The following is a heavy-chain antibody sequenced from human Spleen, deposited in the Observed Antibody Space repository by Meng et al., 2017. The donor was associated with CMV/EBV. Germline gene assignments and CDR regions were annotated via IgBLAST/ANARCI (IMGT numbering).Heavy chain of an antibody. J-gene: IGHJ4*02. CDR3: ARATAGQWGGPFDY. CDR2: IYHSGNT. CDR1: GYSISSGYY. Sequence: SETLSLTCTVSGYSISSGYYWGWIRQSPGKGLERIGNIYHSGNTYYNPSLESRVTISVDTSKNQFSLKLNSVTAADTAVYYCARATAGQWGGPFDYWGQGTLVTVSS. V-gene: IGHV4-38-2*02. D-gene: IGHD5-18*01.